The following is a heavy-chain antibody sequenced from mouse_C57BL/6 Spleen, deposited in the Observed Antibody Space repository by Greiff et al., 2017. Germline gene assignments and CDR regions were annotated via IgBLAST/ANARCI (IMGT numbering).Heavy chain of an antibody. V-gene: IGHV1-15*01. Sequence: VQLKQSGAELVRPGASVTLSCKASGYTFTDYEMHWVKQTPVHGLEWIGAIDPETGGTAYNQKFKGKAILTADKSSSTAYMELRSLTSEDSAVYYCTRGDYPWFAYWGQGTLVTVSA. CDR3: TRGDYPWFAY. CDR1: GYTFTDYE. D-gene: IGHD2-4*01. CDR2: IDPETGGT. J-gene: IGHJ3*01.